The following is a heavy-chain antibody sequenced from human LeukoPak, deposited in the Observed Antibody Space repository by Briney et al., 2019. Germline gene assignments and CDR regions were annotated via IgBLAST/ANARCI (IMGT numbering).Heavy chain of an antibody. CDR2: ISSSSSYI. D-gene: IGHD6-6*01. V-gene: IGHV3-21*01. Sequence: GGSLRLSCAASGFTFSSYSMNWVRQAPGKGLEWVSSISSSSSYIYYADSVKGRFTISRDNAKNSLYLQMNSLRAEDTAVYYCARDEKQLVFYYYYYMDVWGEGTTVTVSS. J-gene: IGHJ6*03. CDR3: ARDEKQLVFYYYYYMDV. CDR1: GFTFSSYS.